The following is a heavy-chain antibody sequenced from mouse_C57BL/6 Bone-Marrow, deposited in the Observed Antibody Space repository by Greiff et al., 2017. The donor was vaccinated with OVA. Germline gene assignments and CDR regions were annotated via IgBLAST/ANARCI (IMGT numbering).Heavy chain of an antibody. V-gene: IGHV5-6*01. CDR1: GFTFSSYG. J-gene: IGHJ2*01. CDR2: ISSGGSYT. CDR3: ARSIVRRVYYFDY. Sequence: EVKVVESGGDLVKPGGSLKLSCAASGFTFSSYGMSWVRQTPDKRLEWVATISSGGSYTYYPDSVKGRFTISRDNAKNTLYLQMSSLKSEDTAMYYCARSIVRRVYYFDYWGQGTTLTVSS. D-gene: IGHD2-5*01.